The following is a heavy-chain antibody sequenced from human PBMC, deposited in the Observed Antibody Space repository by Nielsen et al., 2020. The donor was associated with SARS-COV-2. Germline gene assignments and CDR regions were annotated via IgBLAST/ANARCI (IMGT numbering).Heavy chain of an antibody. CDR3: ASAMGSYYYMDV. CDR1: GFTFSSYA. J-gene: IGHJ6*03. Sequence: GGSLRLSCAASGFTFSSYAMHWVRQAPGKGLEWVAVISYDGSNKYYADSVTGRFTISRDNSKNTLYLQMNSLRAEDTAVYYCASAMGSYYYMDVWGKGTTVTVSS. D-gene: IGHD2-15*01. CDR2: ISYDGSNK. V-gene: IGHV3-30-3*01.